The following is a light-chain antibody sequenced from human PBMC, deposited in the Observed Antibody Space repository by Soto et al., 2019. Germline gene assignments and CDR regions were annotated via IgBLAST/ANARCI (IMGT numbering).Light chain of an antibody. V-gene: IGKV1-12*01. CDR1: QGISNW. CDR2: TGS. CDR3: KQANSFPLT. Sequence: DIQMTQSPSSVSASVGDRVSITCRASQGISNWLAWYQQKPGRAPKLLIYTGSSLQSGVPSRFSRTESGTDFNVTISSLQPEDVATYYGKQANSFPLTCGGGTKVEIK. J-gene: IGKJ4*01.